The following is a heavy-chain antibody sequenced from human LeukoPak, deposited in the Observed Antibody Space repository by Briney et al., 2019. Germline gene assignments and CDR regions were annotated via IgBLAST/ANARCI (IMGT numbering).Heavy chain of an antibody. Sequence: SETLSLTCAVYGGSFSGYYWSWIRQPPGKGLEWIGEINHSGSTNYNPSLKSRVTISVDTPKNQFSLKLSSVTAADTAVYYCASLPYCTNGVCSTNYFDYWGQGTLVTVSS. V-gene: IGHV4-34*01. CDR2: INHSGST. CDR3: ASLPYCTNGVCSTNYFDY. CDR1: GGSFSGYY. J-gene: IGHJ4*02. D-gene: IGHD2-8*01.